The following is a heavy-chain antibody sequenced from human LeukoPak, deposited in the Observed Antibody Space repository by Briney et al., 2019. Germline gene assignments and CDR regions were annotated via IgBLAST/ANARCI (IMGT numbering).Heavy chain of an antibody. J-gene: IGHJ4*02. CDR3: ARRTSNPVGAIDY. CDR1: GGSISISNYY. CDR2: ISYSGT. D-gene: IGHD1-26*01. Sequence: SETLSLTCTVSGGSISISNYYWGWIRQPPGRGLEWIGSISYSGTYYNPSLKSRLTISVDTSKNHFSLNLRSVTATDAAVYYCARRTSNPVGAIDYWGQGTLVTVSS. V-gene: IGHV4-39*01.